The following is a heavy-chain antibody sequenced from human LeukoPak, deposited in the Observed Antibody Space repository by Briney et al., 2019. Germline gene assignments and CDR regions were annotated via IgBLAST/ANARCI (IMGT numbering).Heavy chain of an antibody. CDR3: AKGTPYSSSWFTSFDY. J-gene: IGHJ4*02. V-gene: IGHV3-30-3*01. CDR1: GFTFSSYA. CDR2: ISYDGSNK. Sequence: GGSLRLSCAASGFTFSSYAMHWVRQAPGKGLEWVAVISYDGSNKYYADSVKGRFTISRDNSKNTLYLQMNSLRAEDTAVYYCAKGTPYSSSWFTSFDYWGQGTLVTVSS. D-gene: IGHD6-13*01.